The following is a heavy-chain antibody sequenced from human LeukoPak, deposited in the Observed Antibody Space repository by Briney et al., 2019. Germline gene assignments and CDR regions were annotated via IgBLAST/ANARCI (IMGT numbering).Heavy chain of an antibody. CDR2: INPNSGGT. J-gene: IGHJ4*02. Sequence: ASVKVSCKASGYTFTGYYMHWVRQAPGQGLEWMGWINPNSGGTNYAQKFQGRVTMTRDTSISTAYMELSRLRSDDTAVYYCARDATANNLNYFDYWGQGTLVTVSS. V-gene: IGHV1-2*02. D-gene: IGHD1-1*01. CDR3: ARDATANNLNYFDY. CDR1: GYTFTGYY.